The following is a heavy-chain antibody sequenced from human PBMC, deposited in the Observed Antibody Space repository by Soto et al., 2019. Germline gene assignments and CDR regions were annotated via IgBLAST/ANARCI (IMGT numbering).Heavy chain of an antibody. D-gene: IGHD1-26*01. CDR2: MHYSENT. Sequence: QVQLQESGPGLVKPSETLSLTCTVSGDSISRSSYYWGWIRQSPGKGLEWIGSMHYSENTSYNPSLKSRVTISEDTSKNHFSLKLGSVTAADTAVYYCARLVRSGSFENFDYWGQGILVTVSS. V-gene: IGHV4-39*02. J-gene: IGHJ4*02. CDR1: GDSISRSSYY. CDR3: ARLVRSGSFENFDY.